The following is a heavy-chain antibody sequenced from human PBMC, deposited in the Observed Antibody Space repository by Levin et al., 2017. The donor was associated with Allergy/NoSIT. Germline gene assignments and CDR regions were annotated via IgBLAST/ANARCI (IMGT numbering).Heavy chain of an antibody. CDR2: ISSSSSAI. Sequence: LSLTCAVSGFIFRDYSMNWVRQSPGKGLEWVAYISSSSSAIYYADSVKGRFTISRDNAKNSLSLQMNGLRDEDTAEYYCARTELSLGWTYHGMDVWGPGTTVSVSS. CDR1: GFIFRDYS. D-gene: IGHD1-26*01. J-gene: IGHJ6*02. V-gene: IGHV3-48*02. CDR3: ARTELSLGWTYHGMDV.